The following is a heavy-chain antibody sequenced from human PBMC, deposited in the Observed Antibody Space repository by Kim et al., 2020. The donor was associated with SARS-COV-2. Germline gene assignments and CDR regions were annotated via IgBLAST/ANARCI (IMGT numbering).Heavy chain of an antibody. D-gene: IGHD3-10*01. V-gene: IGHV3-9*01. CDR2: ISWNSGSI. CDR1: GFTFDDYA. J-gene: IGHJ6*02. Sequence: GGSLRLSCAASGFTFDDYAMHWVRQAPGKGLEWVSGISWNSGSIGYADSVKGRFTISRDNAKNSLYLQMNSLRAEDTALYYYAKDISFGLPNYYYYYGMDVWGQGTTVTVSS. CDR3: AKDISFGLPNYYYYYGMDV.